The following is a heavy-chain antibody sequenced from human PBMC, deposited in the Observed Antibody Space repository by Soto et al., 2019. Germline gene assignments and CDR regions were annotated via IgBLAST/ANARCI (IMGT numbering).Heavy chain of an antibody. V-gene: IGHV6-1*01. Sequence: QTLSLTCAISGDSVSSNSAAWNWIRLSPSRGLEWLARTYYRSRWYNDYAVSVRSRITVNPDTSKNQFSLQLISVTAEDTAVYYCAREGPESYVTYAWFDPWGQGTLVTVSS. CDR2: TYYRSRWYN. CDR1: GDSVSSNSAA. J-gene: IGHJ5*02. CDR3: AREGPESYVTYAWFDP. D-gene: IGHD3-16*01.